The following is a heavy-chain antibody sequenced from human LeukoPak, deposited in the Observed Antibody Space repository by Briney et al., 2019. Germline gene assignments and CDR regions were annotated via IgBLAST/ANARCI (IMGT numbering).Heavy chain of an antibody. CDR1: DGSISSSNW. CDR3: ARDEGPYGPVDY. CDR2: IYHSGST. Sequence: SETLSLTCAVSDGSISSSNWWSWVRQPPGKGLEWIGEIYHSGSTNYNPSLKSRVTISVDTSKNQFSLKLSSVTAADTAVYYCARDEGPYGPVDYWGQGTLVTVSS. V-gene: IGHV4-4*02. D-gene: IGHD4-17*01. J-gene: IGHJ4*02.